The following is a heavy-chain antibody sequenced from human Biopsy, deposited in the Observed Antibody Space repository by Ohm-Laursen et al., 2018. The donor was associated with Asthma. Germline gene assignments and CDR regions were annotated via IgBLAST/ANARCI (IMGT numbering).Heavy chain of an antibody. J-gene: IGHJ5*02. CDR2: INPNSGGT. CDR3: ARGQKSPGDRWFDP. V-gene: IGHV1-2*06. Sequence: ASVKVSCKASGGTFRTYAFNWVRQAPGQGLEWMGRINPNSGGTNYAQKFQGRVTMTSDTSISTAYMELSRLRSDDTALYYCARGQKSPGDRWFDPLGPGNPGHRLL. D-gene: IGHD7-27*01. CDR1: GGTFRTYA.